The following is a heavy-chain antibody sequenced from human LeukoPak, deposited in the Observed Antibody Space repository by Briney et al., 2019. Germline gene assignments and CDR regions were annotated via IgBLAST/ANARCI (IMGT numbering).Heavy chain of an antibody. Sequence: SETLSLTCTVSGYSISSGYYWGWIRKSPGKGLEWIGSIFHSGRTYYNPSLKSRVTISVDTSKNQFSLALTSATDTDTAVYYCARPQVGATTGFDYWGQGTLVTVSS. CDR2: IFHSGRT. D-gene: IGHD1-26*01. J-gene: IGHJ4*02. CDR1: GYSISSGYY. V-gene: IGHV4-38-2*02. CDR3: ARPQVGATTGFDY.